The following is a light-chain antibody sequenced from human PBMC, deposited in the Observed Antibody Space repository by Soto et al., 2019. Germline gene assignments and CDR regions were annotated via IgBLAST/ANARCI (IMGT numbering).Light chain of an antibody. Sequence: EIVMTQSPATLSVSPGERATLSCRASHRVSSYLAWYQQKPGQAPRLLIYATSTRATGIPARFSGSGSGTEFTLTISSLQSEDFAVYYCQQYNNWPHTFGGGTKVDIK. CDR2: ATS. V-gene: IGKV3-15*01. J-gene: IGKJ4*01. CDR1: HRVSSY. CDR3: QQYNNWPHT.